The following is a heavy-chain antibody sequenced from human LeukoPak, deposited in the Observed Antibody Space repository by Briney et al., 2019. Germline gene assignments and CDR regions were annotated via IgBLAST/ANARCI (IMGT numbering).Heavy chain of an antibody. Sequence: AASVKVSCKASGYTFTGYYMHWVRQAPGQGLEWMGWINPNSGGTNYAQKFQGWVTMTRDTSISTAYMELSRLRSDDTAVYYCAREDLGQTGTNYGMDVWGQGTTVTVSS. D-gene: IGHD1-1*01. CDR1: GYTFTGYY. CDR2: INPNSGGT. CDR3: AREDLGQTGTNYGMDV. J-gene: IGHJ6*02. V-gene: IGHV1-2*04.